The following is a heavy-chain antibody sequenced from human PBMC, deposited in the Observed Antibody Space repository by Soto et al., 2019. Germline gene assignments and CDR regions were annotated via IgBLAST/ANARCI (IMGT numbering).Heavy chain of an antibody. V-gene: IGHV4-39*01. CDR2: IYYSGST. Sequence: SETLSLTCTVSGGSISSSSYYWGWIRQPPGKGLEWIGSIYYSGSTYYNPSLKSRVTISVDTSKNQFSLKLSSVTAADTAVYYCASLGGADYYDSSGYYYIPGYFDYWGQGTLVTVSS. CDR3: ASLGGADYYDSSGYYYIPGYFDY. CDR1: GGSISSSSYY. D-gene: IGHD3-22*01. J-gene: IGHJ4*02.